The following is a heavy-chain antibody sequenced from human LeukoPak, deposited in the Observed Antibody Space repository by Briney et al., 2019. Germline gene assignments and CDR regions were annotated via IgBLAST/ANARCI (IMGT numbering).Heavy chain of an antibody. CDR2: INHSGST. CDR1: GGSFSVYY. D-gene: IGHD5-24*01. J-gene: IGHJ4*02. CDR3: ARAVSGRGSGY. V-gene: IGHV4-34*01. Sequence: SETLSLTCAVYGGSFSVYYWSWIRQPPGKGLEWIGEINHSGSTNYNPSLKSRVTISVDTSKNQFSLKLSSVTAADTAVYYCARAVSGRGSGYWGQGTLVTVSS.